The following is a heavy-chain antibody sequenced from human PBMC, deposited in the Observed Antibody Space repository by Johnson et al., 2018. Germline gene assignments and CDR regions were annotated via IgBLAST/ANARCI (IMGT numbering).Heavy chain of an antibody. CDR3: ERGGEYFQD. CDR2: VYHSGST. D-gene: IGHD6-25*01. V-gene: IGHV4-59*01. J-gene: IGHJ1*01. Sequence: QVQLQESGPGLVKPSATLSLTCTVSGGSISSYWWSWIRQPPGKGLEYIGYVYHSGSTIYNPSLESRVTISIDTSKNQFSLKLRSVTAADTAMYYCERGGEYFQDGGQGTLVTVSS. CDR1: GGSISSYW.